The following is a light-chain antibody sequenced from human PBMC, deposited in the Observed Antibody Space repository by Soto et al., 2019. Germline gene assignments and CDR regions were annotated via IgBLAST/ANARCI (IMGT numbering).Light chain of an antibody. CDR1: SSNIGINN. V-gene: IGLV1-47*01. CDR2: KVN. J-gene: IGLJ2*01. CDR3: AVWDDNLSGVL. Sequence: QTVVTQSPSASGTPGQRVTISCAGSSSNIGINNVYWYQQFPETAPKLLIYKVNQRPSGVPDRFSGSKSGTSASLAVSGLRSEDEADYYCAVWDDNLSGVLFGGGTKLTVL.